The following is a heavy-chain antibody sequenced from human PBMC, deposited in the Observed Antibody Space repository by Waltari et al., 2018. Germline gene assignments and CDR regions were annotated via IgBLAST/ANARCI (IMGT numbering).Heavy chain of an antibody. V-gene: IGHV3-53*01. Sequence: EVQLVESGGGFIQPGGSLRLSCAASGITVSTSYMGWVRQAPGRGLQWVSIIYSGGSTYYADPVKGRFTLPRDTSKNMLFLQMNSLRAEDTAVYYCARAGFDHQSSGYGMDVWGQGTTVTVSS. CDR3: ARAGFDHQSSGYGMDV. CDR2: IYSGGST. J-gene: IGHJ6*02. CDR1: GITVSTSY. D-gene: IGHD3-22*01.